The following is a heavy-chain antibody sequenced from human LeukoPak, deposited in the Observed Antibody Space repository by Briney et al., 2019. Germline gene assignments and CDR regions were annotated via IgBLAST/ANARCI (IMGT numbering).Heavy chain of an antibody. CDR3: ARVASSSWFTWFGP. Sequence: AGGSLRLSCAASGFTFSNFWMSWVRQTPGKGLEWVANIRQDGGEMYYVDSVKGRFTISRDNAKNSLYLQMNSLRAEDTAAYYCARVASSSWFTWFGPWGQGTLVTVSS. J-gene: IGHJ5*02. CDR1: GFTFSNFW. V-gene: IGHV3-7*04. D-gene: IGHD6-13*01. CDR2: IRQDGGEM.